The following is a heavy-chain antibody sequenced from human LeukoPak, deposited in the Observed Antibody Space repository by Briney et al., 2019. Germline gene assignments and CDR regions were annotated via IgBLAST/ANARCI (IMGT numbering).Heavy chain of an antibody. J-gene: IGHJ4*02. CDR3: TTESVLAYCGGDCYSDYDY. V-gene: IGHV3-15*01. Sequence: GGSLRLSCAASGFTFSNAWMSWVRQAPGKGLEWVGRIKSKTDGGTTDYAAPVKGRFTISRDDSKNTLYLQMNSLKTEDTAVYYCTTESVLAYCGGDCYSDYDYWGQGTLVTVSS. D-gene: IGHD2-21*02. CDR1: GFTFSNAW. CDR2: IKSKTDGGTT.